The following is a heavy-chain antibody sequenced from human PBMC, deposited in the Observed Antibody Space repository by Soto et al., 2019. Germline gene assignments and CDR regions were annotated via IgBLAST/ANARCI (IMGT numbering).Heavy chain of an antibody. V-gene: IGHV4-34*01. CDR2: INHSGST. D-gene: IGHD3-10*01. CDR3: ARGSNYYCSGSYRPGPYYYYGMDV. Sequence: SETLSLTCAVYGGSFSGYYWSWIRQPPGKGLEWIGEINHSGSTNYNPSLKSRVTISVDTSKNQFSLKLSSVTAADTAVYYCARGSNYYCSGSYRPGPYYYYGMDVWGQGTTVTVSS. J-gene: IGHJ6*02. CDR1: GGSFSGYY.